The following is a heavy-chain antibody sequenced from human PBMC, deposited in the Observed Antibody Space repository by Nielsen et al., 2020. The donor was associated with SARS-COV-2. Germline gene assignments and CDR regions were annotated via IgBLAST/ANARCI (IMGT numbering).Heavy chain of an antibody. V-gene: IGHV3-23*01. J-gene: IGHJ3*02. CDR1: GFTFSSYV. Sequence: GESLKISCAASGFTFSSYVMSWVRQAPGKGLEWVSAISGSGGSTYYADSVKGRFTISRDNSKNTLYLQMNSLRAEDTAVYYCARDYSSSRGAFDIWGQGTMVTVSS. D-gene: IGHD2-21*01. CDR3: ARDYSSSRGAFDI. CDR2: ISGSGGST.